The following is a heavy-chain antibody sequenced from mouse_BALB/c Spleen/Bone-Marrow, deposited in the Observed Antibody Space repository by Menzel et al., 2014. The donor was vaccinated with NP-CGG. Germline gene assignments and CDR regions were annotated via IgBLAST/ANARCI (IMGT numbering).Heavy chain of an antibody. J-gene: IGHJ2*01. CDR1: GYAFTNYW. CDR3: ARGITTAYFDC. CDR2: INPGSGGT. V-gene: IGHV1-54*01. D-gene: IGHD1-2*01. Sequence: QVQQSAAVLVRPGISVEVFCKASGYAFTNYWIEWVKQRPGQGLEWIGVINPGSGGTNYNEKFKGKATLTADKSSSTAYMQLSSLTSDDSAVYFCARGITTAYFDCWGQGTTLTVSS.